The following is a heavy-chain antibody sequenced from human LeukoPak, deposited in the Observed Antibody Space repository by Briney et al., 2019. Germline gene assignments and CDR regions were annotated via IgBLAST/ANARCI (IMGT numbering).Heavy chain of an antibody. J-gene: IGHJ4*02. CDR3: VRGIYWYYFDS. CDR2: IYSGGST. CDR1: EFIVSANY. D-gene: IGHD2-15*01. V-gene: IGHV3-66*01. Sequence: GGSLRLSCAASEFIVSANYMSWVRQAPGKGLEWVSLIYSGGSTYYADSVKGRFTISRDNAKKTLYLQMNSLRAEDTAVYYCVRGIYWYYFDSWGQGTLVTVSS.